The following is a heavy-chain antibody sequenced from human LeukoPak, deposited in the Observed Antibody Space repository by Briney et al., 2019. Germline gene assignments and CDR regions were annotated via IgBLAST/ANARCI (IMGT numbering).Heavy chain of an antibody. CDR1: GFTFSGSA. CDR3: TSWRIVGATREAQRSFDY. D-gene: IGHD1-26*01. J-gene: IGHJ4*02. V-gene: IGHV3-73*01. CDR2: IRSKANSYAT. Sequence: GGSLTLSCAASGFTFSGSAMHWVRQASWKGLEWVGRIRSKANSYATAYAASVKGRFTISRDDSKNTAYLQMNSLKTEDTAVYYCTSWRIVGATREAQRSFDYWGQGTLVTVSS.